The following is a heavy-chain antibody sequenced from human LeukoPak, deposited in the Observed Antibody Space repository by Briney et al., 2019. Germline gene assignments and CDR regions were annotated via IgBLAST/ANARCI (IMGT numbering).Heavy chain of an antibody. V-gene: IGHV3-30*02. J-gene: IGHJ4*02. Sequence: GSLRLSCAASGFTFSSYGMHWIRQAPGKGLEWVAFIRNDGSIIYNADSVKGRFTISRDNSKNTLYLQMNSLRAEDTAVYYCARVMRSGSPFDYWGQGTLVTVSS. CDR2: IRNDGSII. D-gene: IGHD1-26*01. CDR1: GFTFSSYG. CDR3: ARVMRSGSPFDY.